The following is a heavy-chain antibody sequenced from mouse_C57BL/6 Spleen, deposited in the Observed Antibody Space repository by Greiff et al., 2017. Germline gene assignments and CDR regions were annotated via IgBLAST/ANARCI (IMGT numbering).Heavy chain of an antibody. Sequence: QVQLQQSGPELVKPGASVKISCKASGYAFRSSWMNWVKQRPGKGLEWIGRIYPGDGDTNYNGKFKGKATLTADKSSSTAYMQLSSLTSEDSAVYFCARWGWAYYSNYDCSLDVWGTGTTVTVSS. J-gene: IGHJ1*03. CDR1: GYAFRSSW. CDR3: ARWGWAYYSNYDCSLDV. CDR2: IYPGDGDT. V-gene: IGHV1-82*01. D-gene: IGHD2-5*01.